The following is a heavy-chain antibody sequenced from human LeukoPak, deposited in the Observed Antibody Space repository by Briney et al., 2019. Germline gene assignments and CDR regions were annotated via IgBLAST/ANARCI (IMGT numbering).Heavy chain of an antibody. D-gene: IGHD1-14*01. V-gene: IGHV3-23*01. J-gene: IGHJ4*02. CDR3: VKGGRTNSPLDY. CDR2: ISGGGTAT. CDR1: GFPFSDYA. Sequence: QTGGSLRLSCAASGFPFSDYAMTWVRQAPGRGLEWVSVISGGGTATYYADSVKGRLTISRDNSKNTLYLQMNSLRADDTAIYYSVKGGRTNSPLDYWGQGTLVTVSS.